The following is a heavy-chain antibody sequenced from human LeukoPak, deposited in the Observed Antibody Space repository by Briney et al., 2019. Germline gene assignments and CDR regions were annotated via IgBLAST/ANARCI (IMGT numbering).Heavy chain of an antibody. V-gene: IGHV4-34*01. CDR3: ARARRSSIAGRPRDFDY. J-gene: IGHJ4*02. Sequence: PSETLPLTCAVYGGSFSGYYWSWIRQPPGKGLEWIGEINQSGSTNYNPSLKSRVTISVDTSKNQFSLKLSSVTAADTAVYYCARARRSSIAGRPRDFDYWGQGTLVTVSS. D-gene: IGHD6-6*01. CDR1: GGSFSGYY. CDR2: INQSGST.